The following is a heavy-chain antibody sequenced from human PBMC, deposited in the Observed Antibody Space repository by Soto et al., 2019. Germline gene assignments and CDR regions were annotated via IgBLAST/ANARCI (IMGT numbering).Heavy chain of an antibody. J-gene: IGHJ5*02. CDR1: GYTFNSYY. CDR2: ISRSGSST. Sequence: ASVKVSCKAYGYTFNSYYMHWVRQAPGQGLEWMGIISRSGSSTNYAQKFQGRLTVTRDTSTTTVYMELSSLRSEDTAVYYCARDLLDSSGGFDPWGQGTLVTISS. D-gene: IGHD6-25*01. V-gene: IGHV1-46*02. CDR3: ARDLLDSSGGFDP.